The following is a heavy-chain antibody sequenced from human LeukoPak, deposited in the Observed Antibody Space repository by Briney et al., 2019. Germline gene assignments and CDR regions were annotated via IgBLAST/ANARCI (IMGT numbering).Heavy chain of an antibody. J-gene: IGHJ6*03. CDR1: GFTFDDYA. Sequence: PGGSLRLSCAASGFTFDDYAMHWVRQAPGKGLEWVSVISWNSGSIGYADSVKGRFTISRDNAKNSLYLQMNSLRAEDTAVYYCARLGYCSGGSCLPYYYYYYMDVWGKGTTVTVS. CDR2: ISWNSGSI. CDR3: ARLGYCSGGSCLPYYYYYYMDV. D-gene: IGHD2-15*01. V-gene: IGHV3-9*01.